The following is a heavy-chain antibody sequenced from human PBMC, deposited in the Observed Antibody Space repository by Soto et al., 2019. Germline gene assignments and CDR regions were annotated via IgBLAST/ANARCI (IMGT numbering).Heavy chain of an antibody. CDR2: VYHSGAT. CDR3: VRNGYYSLDV. D-gene: IGHD3-22*01. Sequence: QVQLQESGPGLVRPSGTLSLTCAVSGDSIIGTGWWSWVRQSPGKGLDWIGEVYHSGATNYNPSLKSRVTISVDTSRNQFSLNLGSVTAADTAAYYCVRNGYYSLDVWGQGTTVTVSS. J-gene: IGHJ6*02. V-gene: IGHV4-4*02. CDR1: GDSIIGTGW.